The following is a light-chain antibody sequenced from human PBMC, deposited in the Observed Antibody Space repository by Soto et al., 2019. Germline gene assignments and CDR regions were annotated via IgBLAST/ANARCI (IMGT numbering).Light chain of an antibody. CDR1: SSDVGGYKY. CDR2: EVS. Sequence: QSVLTQPASVSGSPGQSITISCTGTSSDVGGYKYVSWYQQHPGKAPKLIIHEVSSRPSGVSSRFSGSKSGNTASLTISGLQAEDEADYYCSSYTSSATLVFGVGTKVTLL. J-gene: IGLJ2*01. V-gene: IGLV2-14*01. CDR3: SSYTSSATLV.